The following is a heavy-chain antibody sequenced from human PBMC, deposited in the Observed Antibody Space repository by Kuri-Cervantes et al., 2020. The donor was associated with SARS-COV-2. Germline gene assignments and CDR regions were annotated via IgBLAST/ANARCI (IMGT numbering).Heavy chain of an antibody. Sequence: ESLKIPCTVSGGSISSSSFYWGWIRQPPGKGLEWIGSVYYSGSTYYNPSLKSRVTISVDTSKNQFSLKLSSVTAADTAVYYCARSDSSGYYYYYYGMDVWGQGTTVTVSS. CDR1: GGSISSSSFY. J-gene: IGHJ6*02. CDR3: ARSDSSGYYYYYYGMDV. D-gene: IGHD3-22*01. CDR2: VYYSGST. V-gene: IGHV4-39*07.